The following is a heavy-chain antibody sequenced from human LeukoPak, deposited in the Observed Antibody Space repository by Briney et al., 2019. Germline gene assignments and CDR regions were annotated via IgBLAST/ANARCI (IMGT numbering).Heavy chain of an antibody. V-gene: IGHV4-4*02. Sequence: SGTLSLTCAVSGGSISSSNWWSWVRQPPGQGLEWIGEINHSGSTNYNPSLKSRVTISVDTSKNQFSLKLSSVTAADTAVYYCARARKGYHSWNYWGQGTLVTVSS. CDR1: GGSISSSNW. D-gene: IGHD1-14*01. J-gene: IGHJ4*02. CDR3: ARARKGYHSWNY. CDR2: INHSGST.